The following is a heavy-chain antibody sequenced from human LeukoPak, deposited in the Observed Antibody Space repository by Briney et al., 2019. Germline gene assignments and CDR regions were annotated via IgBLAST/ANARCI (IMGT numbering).Heavy chain of an antibody. CDR1: GYTFTSYD. V-gene: IGHV1-8*01. CDR3: ARRPPYCSADSCYGGANFDF. J-gene: IGHJ4*02. CDR2: MNPNNGNT. Sequence: ASVKVSCKASGYTFTSYDINWVRQATGQGLEWMGWMNPNNGNTGYAQKFQGRVTMTRNTSITTAYMELNSLRSEDTAVYYCARRPPYCSADSCYGGANFDFWGQGTLVTVSS. D-gene: IGHD2-15*01.